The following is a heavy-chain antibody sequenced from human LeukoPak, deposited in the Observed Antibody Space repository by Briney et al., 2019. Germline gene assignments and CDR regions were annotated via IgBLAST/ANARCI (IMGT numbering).Heavy chain of an antibody. CDR1: GGSFSGYY. D-gene: IGHD3-10*01. CDR3: ARQHYYGLGEPDY. CDR2: INHSGST. J-gene: IGHJ4*02. V-gene: IGHV4-34*01. Sequence: SETLSLTCAVYGGSFSGYYWSWIRQPPGKGLEWIGEINHSGSTNYNPSLKSRVTISVDTSKNQFSLKLSSVTAADTAVYYCARQHYYGLGEPDYWGQGTLVTVSS.